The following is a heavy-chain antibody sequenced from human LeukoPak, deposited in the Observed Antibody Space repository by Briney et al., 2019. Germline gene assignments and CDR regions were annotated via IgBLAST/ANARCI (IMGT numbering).Heavy chain of an antibody. V-gene: IGHV1-8*01. CDR1: GYTFTSYD. Sequence: GASEKVSCTTSGYTFTSYDLNWVRQATGHGLEWVGGMNPNSGNTGCAQKFQGRVTMTRNTSISTAYMELSSLRSEDTAVYYCARSVSDYYYYYMDVWGKGTTVTVSS. J-gene: IGHJ6*03. CDR3: ARSVSDYYYYYMDV. D-gene: IGHD5/OR15-5a*01. CDR2: MNPNSGNT.